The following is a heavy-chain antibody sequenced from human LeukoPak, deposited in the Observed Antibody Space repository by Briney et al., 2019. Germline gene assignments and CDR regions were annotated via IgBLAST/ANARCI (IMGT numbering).Heavy chain of an antibody. D-gene: IGHD3-22*01. Sequence: SXXVSCKASGGTFSSYAISWVRQAPGQGLEWMGRIIPIFGTANYAQKFQGRVTITTDESTSTAYMELSSLRSEDTAVYYCARDQVDYYDSSGYSVWGQGTLVTVSS. CDR3: ARDQVDYYDSSGYSV. V-gene: IGHV1-69*05. CDR1: GGTFSSYA. CDR2: IIPIFGTA. J-gene: IGHJ4*02.